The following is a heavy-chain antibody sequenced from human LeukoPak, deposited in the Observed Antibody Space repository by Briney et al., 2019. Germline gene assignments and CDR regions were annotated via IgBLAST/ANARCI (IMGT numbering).Heavy chain of an antibody. D-gene: IGHD6-19*01. CDR3: ARSAGYSSGWYIGWFDP. V-gene: IGHV1-3*01. CDR1: GCTFTSYA. J-gene: IGHJ5*02. CDR2: INAGNGNT. Sequence: ASVKVSCKASGCTFTSYAMHWVRQAPGQRLEWMGWINAGNGNTKYSQKFQGRVTITRDTSASTAYMELSSLRSEDTAVYYCARSAGYSSGWYIGWFDPWGQGTLVTVSS.